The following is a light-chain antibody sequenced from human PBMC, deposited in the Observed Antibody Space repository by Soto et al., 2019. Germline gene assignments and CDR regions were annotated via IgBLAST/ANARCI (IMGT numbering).Light chain of an antibody. CDR2: DAS. J-gene: IGKJ1*01. Sequence: DIQMTQSPSSLSASVGDRVTITCQASQDISNYLNWYQQKPGKAPKLLIYDASTLESGVPSRFRGSGSGTEFTLTISSLQPNDFATYYCQQYNSYSWTFGQGTKVDIK. CDR3: QQYNSYSWT. CDR1: QDISNY. V-gene: IGKV1-5*01.